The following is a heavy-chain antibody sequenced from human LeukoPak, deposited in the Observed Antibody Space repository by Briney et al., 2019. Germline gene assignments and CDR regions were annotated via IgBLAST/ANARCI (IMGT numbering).Heavy chain of an antibody. D-gene: IGHD1-26*01. CDR1: GFTFSSHW. J-gene: IGHJ4*02. CDR3: AREALPNDY. Sequence: GGSLRLSCAASGFTFSSHWMSWVRQAPGKGLEWVANIKQDGSEKYYVDSVKGRFTISRDNAKNSLYLQMNSLRAEDTAVYYCAREALPNDYWGQGTLVTVSS. V-gene: IGHV3-7*01. CDR2: IKQDGSEK.